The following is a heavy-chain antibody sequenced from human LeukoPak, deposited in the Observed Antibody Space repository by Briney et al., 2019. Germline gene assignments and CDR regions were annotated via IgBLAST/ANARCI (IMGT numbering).Heavy chain of an antibody. CDR3: ARTLYSSSFDY. CDR2: IYPGDSDT. CDR1: GYSFTSHW. D-gene: IGHD6-13*01. Sequence: GESLKISCKGSGYSFTSHWIAWVRQMPGKGLEWMGIIYPGDSDTRYSPSFQGQVTISADKSISTAYLQWSSLKASDTAMYYCARTLYSSSFDYWGQGTLVTVSS. J-gene: IGHJ4*02. V-gene: IGHV5-51*01.